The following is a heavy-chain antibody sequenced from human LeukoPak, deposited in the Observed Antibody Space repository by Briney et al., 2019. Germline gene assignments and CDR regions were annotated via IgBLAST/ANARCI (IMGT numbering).Heavy chain of an antibody. V-gene: IGHV3-7*01. J-gene: IGHJ4*02. Sequence: GGSLRLSCAASGFTFSSYSMNWVRQAPGKGLEWVANMKQDGSEKYYVDSVKGRFTISRDNAKNSLYLQMNSLGDEDTAVYYCARDLGHSGYDLYDYWGQGTLVTVSS. D-gene: IGHD5-12*01. CDR2: MKQDGSEK. CDR3: ARDLGHSGYDLYDY. CDR1: GFTFSSYS.